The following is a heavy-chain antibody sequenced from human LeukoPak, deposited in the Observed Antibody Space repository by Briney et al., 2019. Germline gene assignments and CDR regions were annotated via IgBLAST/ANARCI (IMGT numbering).Heavy chain of an antibody. J-gene: IGHJ4*02. CDR3: AKSSPLFRGVGTY. CDR1: GFTFSSYA. V-gene: IGHV3-30*18. Sequence: PGRSLRLSCAASGFTFSSYAMHWVRQAPGKGLEWVAVISYDGSNKYYADSVKGRFTISRDNSKNTLYLQMNSLRAEDTAVYYCAKSSPLFRGVGTYWGQGTLVTVSS. CDR2: ISYDGSNK. D-gene: IGHD3-10*01.